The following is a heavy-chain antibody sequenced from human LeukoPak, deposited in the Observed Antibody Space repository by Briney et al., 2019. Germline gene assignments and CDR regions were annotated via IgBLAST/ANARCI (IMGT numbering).Heavy chain of an antibody. D-gene: IGHD3-10*01. Sequence: GASVKVSCKASGYTFTSYGISWVRQAPGQGLEWMGWISAYNGNTNYAQKLQGRVTMTTDTSTSTAYMELRSLRSDDTAVYYCARDLYEVRGVIVGSYFDYWGQGTLVTVSS. V-gene: IGHV1-18*01. CDR1: GYTFTSYG. J-gene: IGHJ4*02. CDR2: ISAYNGNT. CDR3: ARDLYEVRGVIVGSYFDY.